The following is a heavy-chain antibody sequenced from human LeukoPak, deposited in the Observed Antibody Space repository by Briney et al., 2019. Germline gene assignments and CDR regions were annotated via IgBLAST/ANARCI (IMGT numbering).Heavy chain of an antibody. CDR2: SSSSGGGE. Sequence: GGALTLSCAASGYTFSNYAMTWLRQAAGKGLDWVAASSSSGGGEYYSYSVTVRFSITRDNAKNTLYLQMTRLRTDDTAVYYCAKDGYDFWSAYQIDLWGQGTLVTVSS. D-gene: IGHD3-3*01. V-gene: IGHV3-23*01. J-gene: IGHJ5*02. CDR3: AKDGYDFWSAYQIDL. CDR1: GYTFSNYA.